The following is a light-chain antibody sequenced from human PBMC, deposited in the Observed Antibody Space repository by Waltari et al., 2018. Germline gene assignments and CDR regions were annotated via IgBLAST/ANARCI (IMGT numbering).Light chain of an antibody. CDR2: EDS. J-gene: IGLJ3*02. V-gene: IGLV1-40*01. CDR1: SSNIWAPLT. Sequence: SVLTHPPSVSGAPRHRVSIPRTGCSSNIWAPLTVPSYQHHPGTAPKLLIYEDSHRPSGVPDRFSGSKSGNSASLAITGLRAEDEAEYYCQSYDSGRIGGVFGGGTKVTVL. CDR3: QSYDSGRIGGV.